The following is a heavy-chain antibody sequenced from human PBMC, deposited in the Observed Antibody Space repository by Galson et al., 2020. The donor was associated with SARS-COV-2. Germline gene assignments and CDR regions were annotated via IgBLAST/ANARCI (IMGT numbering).Heavy chain of an antibody. CDR3: AHAIKPLGNCWGATCYYFDY. CDR2: IFWDDEE. Sequence: KMSGPTLVKPTQTLTLTCSLSGVSVNTDGVGVGWIRQPPGKALEWLAIIFWDDEERYSPSLRDRLTITKDTSRNQVVLTMTNMDPVDTATYYCAHAIKPLGNCWGATCYYFDYWGQGTLVTVSS. J-gene: IGHJ4*02. D-gene: IGHD2-15*01. V-gene: IGHV2-5*02. CDR1: GVSVNTDGVG.